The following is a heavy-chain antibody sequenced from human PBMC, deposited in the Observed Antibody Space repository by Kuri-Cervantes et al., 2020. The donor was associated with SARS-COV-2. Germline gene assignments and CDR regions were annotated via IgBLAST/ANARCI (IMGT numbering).Heavy chain of an antibody. CDR3: ARSIPTTGLDY. V-gene: IGHV2-70*04. CDR1: GISLSTSGMR. D-gene: IGHD4-11*01. Sequence: GPTLVKPAQTLTLICTFSGISLSTSGMRVSWIRQSPGNALEWLARIDWDDDKVYSTSLKTRLTISKDTSKNQVVLTMTNMDPVDTATYFCARSIPTTGLDYWGQGTLVTVSS. J-gene: IGHJ4*02. CDR2: IDWDDDK.